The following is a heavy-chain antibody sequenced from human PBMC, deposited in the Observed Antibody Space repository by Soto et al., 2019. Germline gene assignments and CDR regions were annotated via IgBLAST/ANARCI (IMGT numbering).Heavy chain of an antibody. CDR2: IYSGST. V-gene: IGHV4-59*01. CDR3: ARVISSPSTPFDC. J-gene: IGHJ4*02. D-gene: IGHD2-2*01. Sequence: TSETLSLTCTVSGGSMNNFFWSWIRQPPGKGLEWIGYIYSGSTKYNPSLKSRLNISVDTSKNQFSLQLASVTAADTALYYCARVISSPSTPFDCWGRGTLVTVSS. CDR1: GGSMNNFF.